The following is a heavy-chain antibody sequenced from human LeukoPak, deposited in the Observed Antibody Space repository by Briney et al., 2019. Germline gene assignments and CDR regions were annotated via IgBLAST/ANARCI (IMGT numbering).Heavy chain of an antibody. J-gene: IGHJ4*02. CDR3: ARWRNYYDSSGFDY. Sequence: QTGGSLRLSCAASGFTVSSNYMSWVRQAPGKGLEWVSVIYSGGSTYYADSVKGRFTISRDNSKNTLYLQMNSLRTEDTAVYYCARWRNYYDSSGFDYWGQGTLVTVSS. D-gene: IGHD3-22*01. V-gene: IGHV3-53*01. CDR2: IYSGGST. CDR1: GFTVSSNY.